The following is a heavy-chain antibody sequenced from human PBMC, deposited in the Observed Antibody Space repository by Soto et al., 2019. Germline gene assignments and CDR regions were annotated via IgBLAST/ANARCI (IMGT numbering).Heavy chain of an antibody. CDR2: IYPVDSDT. CDR3: ARRGQCLAGAAIRQFDY. J-gene: IGHJ4*02. V-gene: IGHV5-51*01. D-gene: IGHD6-19*01. CDR1: GYTFTSYW. Sequence: SCKDPGYTFTSYWIVWVRQLPGKVLEWMGTIYPVDSDTRYSPSFQGQVTISADKSISTAYLQWSSLKASDTAMYYCARRGQCLAGAAIRQFDYWGQGTPVTVSS.